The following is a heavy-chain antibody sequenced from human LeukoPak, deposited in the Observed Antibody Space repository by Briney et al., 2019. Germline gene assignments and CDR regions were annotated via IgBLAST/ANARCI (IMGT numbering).Heavy chain of an antibody. CDR2: IKQVGSDK. V-gene: IGHV3-7*01. CDR1: GFTLSSNW. CDR3: ASSSSWSYYMDV. J-gene: IGHJ6*03. Sequence: GGSLRLSCAASGFTLSSNWMSWGRQAPGKWREWVAKIKQVGSDKYYVVSVKGGFTISRDNAKNSLYLQMNSLRAEDTAVYYCASSSSWSYYMDVWGKGTTVTISS. D-gene: IGHD6-13*01.